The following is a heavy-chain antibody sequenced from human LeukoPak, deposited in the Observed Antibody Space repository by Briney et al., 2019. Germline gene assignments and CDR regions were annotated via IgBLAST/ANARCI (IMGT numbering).Heavy chain of an antibody. CDR1: GFTCDDYA. V-gene: IGHV3-9*01. J-gene: IGHJ4*02. CDR3: AKGRIGSGSLDY. CDR2: ISWNSGSI. Sequence: GRSLRLSCAASGFTCDDYAMHWVRQAPGKGLEWVSGISWNSGSIGYADSVKGRFTISRDNAKNSLYLQMNSLRAEDTALYYCAKGRIGSGSLDYWGQGTLVTVSS. D-gene: IGHD3-10*01.